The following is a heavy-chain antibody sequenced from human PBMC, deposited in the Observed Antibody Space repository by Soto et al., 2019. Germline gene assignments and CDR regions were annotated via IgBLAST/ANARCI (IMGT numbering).Heavy chain of an antibody. CDR3: ARSIVMVTTIDY. J-gene: IGHJ4*02. Sequence: QVQLVQSGAEEKKPGASVKVSCKASGYTFTSYAMHWVRQAPGQRLEWMGWINAGNGNTKYSQKFLGRVTITWDTSASTAYMALRSLRSEETAVYYCARSIVMVTTIDYWGQGTRVTVSS. CDR2: INAGNGNT. V-gene: IGHV1-3*05. CDR1: GYTFTSYA. D-gene: IGHD2-21*02.